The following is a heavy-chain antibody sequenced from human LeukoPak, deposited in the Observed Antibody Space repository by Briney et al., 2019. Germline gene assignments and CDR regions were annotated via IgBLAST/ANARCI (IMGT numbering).Heavy chain of an antibody. CDR2: MNPNSGNT. Sequence: ASAKVSCKASGYTFTGYDINWVRQATGQGLEWMGWMNPNSGNTGYAQKFQGRVTMTRNTSISTAYMELSSLRSEDTAVYYCARGLRWYNSGIGYWGQGTLVTVSS. CDR3: ARGLRWYNSGIGY. D-gene: IGHD3-10*01. CDR1: GYTFTGYD. J-gene: IGHJ4*02. V-gene: IGHV1-8*01.